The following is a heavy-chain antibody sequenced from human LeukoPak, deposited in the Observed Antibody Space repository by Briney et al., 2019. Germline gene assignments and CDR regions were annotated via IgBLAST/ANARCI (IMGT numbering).Heavy chain of an antibody. V-gene: IGHV3-30*18. Sequence: GGSLRLSCAASGFTFSSYGMHWVRQAPGKGLEWVAVISYDGSNKYYADSVKGRFTISRDNSKNTLYLQMNSLRAEDTAVYYCVKAAAMVKALDYWGQGTLATVSS. CDR3: VKAAAMVKALDY. CDR2: ISYDGSNK. J-gene: IGHJ4*02. D-gene: IGHD5-18*01. CDR1: GFTFSSYG.